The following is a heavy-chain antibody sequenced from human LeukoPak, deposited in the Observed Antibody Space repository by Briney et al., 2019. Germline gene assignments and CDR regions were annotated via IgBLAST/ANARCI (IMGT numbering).Heavy chain of an antibody. Sequence: ASVKVSCKASGYTFTSYYMHWVRQAPGQGLEWMGIINPSGGSTSYAQKFQGRVTMTRDTSTSTVYMELSSLRSEDTAVYYCARDTQSYYDFWSGYSDAFDIWGQGTMVTVSS. CDR1: GYTFTSYY. CDR2: INPSGGST. J-gene: IGHJ3*02. CDR3: ARDTQSYYDFWSGYSDAFDI. V-gene: IGHV1-46*01. D-gene: IGHD3-3*01.